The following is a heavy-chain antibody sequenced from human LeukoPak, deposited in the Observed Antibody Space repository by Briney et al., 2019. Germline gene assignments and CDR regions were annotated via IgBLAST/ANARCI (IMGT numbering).Heavy chain of an antibody. J-gene: IGHJ3*02. V-gene: IGHV3-30*18. CDR3: AKTKGGFPYDVFDI. D-gene: IGHD3-16*01. CDR1: GFTFSSYA. Sequence: GGSLRLSCAASGFTFSSYAMHWVRQAPGKGLEWVAVISYDGSNKYYADSVEGRFTISRDNSKNTLYLQMNSLRAEDTAVYYCAKTKGGFPYDVFDIWGQGTMVTVSS. CDR2: ISYDGSNK.